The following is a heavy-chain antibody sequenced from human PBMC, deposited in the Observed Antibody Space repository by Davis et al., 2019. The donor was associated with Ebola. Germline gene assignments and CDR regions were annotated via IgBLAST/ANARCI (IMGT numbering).Heavy chain of an antibody. V-gene: IGHV3-30*03. D-gene: IGHD4-17*01. CDR3: ASGTTVTTGFDN. CDR2: ISYDGSNK. Sequence: GESLKISCAASGFTFSSYGMHWVRQAPGKGLEWVAVISYDGSNKYCADSVKGRFTISRDNSKNTLYLQMNSLRAEDTAVYYCASGTTVTTGFDNWGQGTLVTVSS. CDR1: GFTFSSYG. J-gene: IGHJ4*02.